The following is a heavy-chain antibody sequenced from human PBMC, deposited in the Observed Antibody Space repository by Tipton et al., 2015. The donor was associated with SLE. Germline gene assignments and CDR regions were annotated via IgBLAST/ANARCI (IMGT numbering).Heavy chain of an antibody. J-gene: IGHJ4*02. CDR3: ARDLTGLGFDY. D-gene: IGHD1-20*01. CDR1: GGSISSGSYY. Sequence: TLSLTCTVSGGSISSGSYYWSWIRQPAGKGLEWIGLIYTSGSTNYNPSLKSRVTISVDTSKNQFSLKLSSVTAADTAVYYCARDLTGLGFDYWGQGTLVTVSS. CDR2: IYTSGST. V-gene: IGHV4-61*02.